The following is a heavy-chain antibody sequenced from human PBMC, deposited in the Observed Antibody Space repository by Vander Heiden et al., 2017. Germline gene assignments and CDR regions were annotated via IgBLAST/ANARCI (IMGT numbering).Heavy chain of an antibody. CDR2: ISNSSSAI. CDR3: ARNTALDD. D-gene: IGHD5-18*01. J-gene: IGHJ4*02. Sequence: VQLVESGGGLVQPGGSLRLSCAASGFTFSSYSMNWVRQAPGKGLEWISYISNSSSAIYYADSVKGRFTISRDNAKNSLYLQMNSLRDEDTAIYYCARNTALDDWGQGTPVTVSS. V-gene: IGHV3-48*02. CDR1: GFTFSSYS.